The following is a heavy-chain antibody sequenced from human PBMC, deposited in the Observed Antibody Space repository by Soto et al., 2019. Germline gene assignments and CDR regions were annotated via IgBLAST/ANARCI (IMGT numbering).Heavy chain of an antibody. CDR2: INHSGRT. J-gene: IGHJ4*02. CDR1: GGSFSGYY. V-gene: IGHV4-34*01. Sequence: QVQLQQWGAGLLKPSETLSLTCAVYGGSFSGYYWSWIRQPPGKGLEWIGEINHSGRTNYNPSLKSRVTISVDTSKNQFSLKLSSVTAADTAVYYCARALNNYYDSSGYYTGWGQGTLVTVSS. D-gene: IGHD3-22*01. CDR3: ARALNNYYDSSGYYTG.